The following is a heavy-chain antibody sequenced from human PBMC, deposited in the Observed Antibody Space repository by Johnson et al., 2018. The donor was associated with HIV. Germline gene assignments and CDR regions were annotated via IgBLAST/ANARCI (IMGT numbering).Heavy chain of an antibody. CDR3: TTDGRIPVAHHDAFDV. D-gene: IGHD6-19*01. Sequence: VQLVESGGGLVKPGGSLRLSCAASGFTFSNAWMSWVRQAPGRGLEWVGRIKSKTAGGTTDYAAPVKGRFTISRDDSKNTLYLQMNSLKTEDTAVYYCTTDGRIPVAHHDAFDVWGQGTMVTVSS. J-gene: IGHJ3*01. V-gene: IGHV3-15*01. CDR1: GFTFSNAW. CDR2: IKSKTAGGTT.